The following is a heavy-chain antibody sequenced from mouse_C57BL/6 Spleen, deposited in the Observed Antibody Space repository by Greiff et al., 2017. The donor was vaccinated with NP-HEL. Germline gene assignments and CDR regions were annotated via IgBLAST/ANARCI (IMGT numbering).Heavy chain of an antibody. CDR3: ARRDYSNPYFDY. V-gene: IGHV1-81*01. D-gene: IGHD2-5*01. CDR2: IYPRSGNT. Sequence: VKLMESGAELARPGASVKLSCKASGYTFTSSGISWVKQRTGQGLEWIGEIYPRSGNTYYNEKFKGKATLTADKSSSTAYMELRSLTSEDSAVYFCARRDYSNPYFDYWGQGTTLTVSS. CDR1: GYTFTSSG. J-gene: IGHJ2*01.